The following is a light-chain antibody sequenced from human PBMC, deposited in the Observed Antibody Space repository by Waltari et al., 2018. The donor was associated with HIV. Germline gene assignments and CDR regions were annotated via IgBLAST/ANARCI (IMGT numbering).Light chain of an antibody. CDR3: QSFETGTWV. V-gene: IGLV6-57*04. J-gene: IGLJ3*02. Sequence: NFMLTQPHSVSESPGKTVTISCTRSGGSIASNFVQWYQQRPGSVPTTVIYENNERPSGVPDRFSGSIDSSSNSASLTISGLKTEDEADYYCQSFETGTWVFGGGTKLTVL. CDR2: ENN. CDR1: GGSIASNF.